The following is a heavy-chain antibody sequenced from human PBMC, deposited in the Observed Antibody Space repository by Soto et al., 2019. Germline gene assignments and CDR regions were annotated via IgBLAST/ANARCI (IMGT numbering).Heavy chain of an antibody. CDR2: FDLEYNEI. Sequence: ASVKVSCKVSGYSLTEKSLHWVRQAPGKGLEWMVGFDLEYNEILYAQKFQGRVTMTEDTSTDTAYMELSSLTSEDTAVYYCATAVATLGLGFDYWGRGTLVTASS. J-gene: IGHJ4*02. CDR1: GYSLTEKS. CDR3: ATAVATLGLGFDY. V-gene: IGHV1-24*01. D-gene: IGHD2-15*01.